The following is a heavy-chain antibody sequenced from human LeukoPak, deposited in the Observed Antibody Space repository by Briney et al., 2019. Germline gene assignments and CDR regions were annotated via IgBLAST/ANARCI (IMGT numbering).Heavy chain of an antibody. Sequence: PAGALTLSCAASGFTFRSYWMHWVRQAPGKGLVWVSRINSDGSSTKYADSVKGRFTISRDNAKSTLYLQMNRLRAEDTAVYYCARGYCSGGSCYSSAMDVWGQGATVTVSP. V-gene: IGHV3-74*03. J-gene: IGHJ6*01. CDR1: GFTFRSYW. CDR2: INSDGSST. CDR3: ARGYCSGGSCYSSAMDV. D-gene: IGHD2-15*01.